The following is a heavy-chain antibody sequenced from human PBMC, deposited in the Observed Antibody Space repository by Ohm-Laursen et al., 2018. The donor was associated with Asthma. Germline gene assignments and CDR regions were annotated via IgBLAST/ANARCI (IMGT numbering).Heavy chain of an antibody. V-gene: IGHV4-31*03. CDR3: AREVDTPTDTDAFDI. J-gene: IGHJ3*02. D-gene: IGHD5-18*01. CDR1: GASFSTYF. Sequence: TLSLTCTLSGASFSTYFWSWIRQHPGGGLEWIAYIYYIGSTFYNPSLESRATISRDTSRNQFSLKLTSVTAADTAVYYCAREVDTPTDTDAFDIWGQGTMVTVSS. CDR2: IYYIGST.